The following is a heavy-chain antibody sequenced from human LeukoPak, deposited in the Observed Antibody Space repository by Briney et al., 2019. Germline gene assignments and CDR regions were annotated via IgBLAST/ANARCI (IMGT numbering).Heavy chain of an antibody. CDR1: GFTFSSYS. CDR3: VRYVAAAGLDY. J-gene: IGHJ4*02. Sequence: PGGSLRLSCASSGFTFSSYSMNWVRQARGGGLEWVSSISSSSTYIYYADSLKGRFTISRDNAKNSLYLQMNSLRADDTAVYYCVRYVAAAGLDYWGQGTLVTVSS. CDR2: ISSSSTYI. V-gene: IGHV3-21*01. D-gene: IGHD6-13*01.